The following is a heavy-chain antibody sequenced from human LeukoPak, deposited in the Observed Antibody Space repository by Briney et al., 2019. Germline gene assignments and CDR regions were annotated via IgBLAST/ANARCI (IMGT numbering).Heavy chain of an antibody. D-gene: IGHD1-20*01. CDR3: VRRSITGTTDYFDY. Sequence: GGSLRLSCAACGFTFSNYYIHWVRQPSGKGLEWVSRIKSDGTNTNYADSVKGRFTISRDNAKNTAYLNMNSLRLEDTATYYCVRRSITGTTDYFDYWGQGTLVTVSS. V-gene: IGHV3-74*01. CDR1: GFTFSNYY. J-gene: IGHJ4*02. CDR2: IKSDGTNT.